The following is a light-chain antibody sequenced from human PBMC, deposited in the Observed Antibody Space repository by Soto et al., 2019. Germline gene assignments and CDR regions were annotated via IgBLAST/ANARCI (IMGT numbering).Light chain of an antibody. CDR2: EVS. CDR3: SSYAGSNNLV. J-gene: IGLJ3*02. Sequence: QSALTQPSSASGSPGQSVTISCTGTSSDVGAYNSVSWYQQHPGKAPKLMIYEVSKRPSRVPDRFSGSKSGNTASLTVSGLQAEDEADYYCSSYAGSNNLVFGGGTKVTVL. CDR1: SSDVGAYNS. V-gene: IGLV2-8*01.